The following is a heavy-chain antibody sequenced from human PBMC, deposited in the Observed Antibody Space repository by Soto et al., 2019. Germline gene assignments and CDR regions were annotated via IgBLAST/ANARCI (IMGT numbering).Heavy chain of an antibody. Sequence: QVQLQESGPGLVKPSQTLSLTCTVSGGSISSGGYYWSWIRQHPGKGLEWIGYIYYSGSTYYNPSLKSLVSISVDTSKNQFSLKLSSVTAADTAVFYCARWRSRILDRTFDIWGQGTMVTVSS. D-gene: IGHD1-26*01. CDR1: GGSISSGGYY. CDR3: ARWRSRILDRTFDI. J-gene: IGHJ3*02. V-gene: IGHV4-31*01. CDR2: IYYSGST.